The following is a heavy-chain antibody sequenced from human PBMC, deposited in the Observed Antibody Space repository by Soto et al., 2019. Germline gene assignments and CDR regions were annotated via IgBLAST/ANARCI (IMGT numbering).Heavy chain of an antibody. V-gene: IGHV1-8*01. CDR1: GYTFPSND. D-gene: IGHD3-3*01. J-gene: IGHJ6*03. CDR3: ARGSVTGSTLFGVGIIVGHHYMDV. Sequence: QVQLVQSGAEVKKPGASVKVYCKASGYTFPSNDINWVRQAPGHVPAWMGWMTPNSGNTGYAQKCQGRLTIPKNTSVTAGSMQLSGLRSEDSARYYCARGSVTGSTLFGVGIIVGHHYMDVCGKGTTVTVSS. CDR2: MTPNSGNT.